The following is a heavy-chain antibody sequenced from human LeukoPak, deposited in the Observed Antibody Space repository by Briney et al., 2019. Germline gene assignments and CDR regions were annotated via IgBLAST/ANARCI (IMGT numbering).Heavy chain of an antibody. CDR3: ARDPHLIYSGYDFWSGSLDP. D-gene: IGHD3-3*01. CDR1: GYTFTSYG. J-gene: IGHJ5*02. V-gene: IGHV1-18*01. CDR2: ISAYNGNT. Sequence: ASVKVSCKASGYTFTSYGISWVRQAPGQGLEWMGWISAYNGNTNYAQKLQGRVTMTTDTSTSTAYMELRSLRSDDTAVYYCARDPHLIYSGYDFWSGSLDPWGQGTLVTVSS.